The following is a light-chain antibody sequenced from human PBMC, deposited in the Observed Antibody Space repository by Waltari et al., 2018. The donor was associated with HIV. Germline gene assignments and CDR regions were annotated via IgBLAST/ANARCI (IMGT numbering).Light chain of an antibody. Sequence: EIVLTQSPGTLSLSPGESATLSCRASQSVTRSYVAWYQQKPGQAPKFLMYDCSTRATGIPDRFSGSGSGTDYTLTISKVEPEDFAVYYCQQYGDSWTFGQGTKVEIK. CDR3: QQYGDSWT. CDR1: QSVTRSY. CDR2: DCS. V-gene: IGKV3-20*01. J-gene: IGKJ1*01.